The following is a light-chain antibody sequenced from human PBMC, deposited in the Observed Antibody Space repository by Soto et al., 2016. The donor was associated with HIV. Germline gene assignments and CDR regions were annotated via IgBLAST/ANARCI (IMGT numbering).Light chain of an antibody. J-gene: IGKJ4*01. Sequence: AIHLTQSPSSLSASLGDRVTITCRASQGINSALTWYQQKPGKAPNLLIYDASSLQTGVPSRFSGSGFGTDFTLTISSLQPEDFRTYYCQQFHSYPFTFGGGTKVEIK. CDR2: DAS. CDR3: QQFHSYPFT. V-gene: IGKV1-13*02. CDR1: QGINSA.